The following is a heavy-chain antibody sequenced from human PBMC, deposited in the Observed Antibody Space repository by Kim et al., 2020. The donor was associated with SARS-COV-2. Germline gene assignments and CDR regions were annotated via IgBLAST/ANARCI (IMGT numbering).Heavy chain of an antibody. CDR3: ARVSGWELLVYN. CDR2: IYYSGST. J-gene: IGHJ4*02. D-gene: IGHD1-26*01. CDR1: GGSISSYY. V-gene: IGHV4-59*13. Sequence: SETLSLTCTVSGGSISSYYWSWIRQPPGKRLECIGYIYYSGSTIYNPSLKSRVTISLDTSKNQFSLKLTSVTAADTAVYYCARVSGWELLVYNWGQGTLVTVSS.